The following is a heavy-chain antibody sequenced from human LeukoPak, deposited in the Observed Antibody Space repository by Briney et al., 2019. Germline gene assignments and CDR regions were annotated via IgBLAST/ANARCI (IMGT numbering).Heavy chain of an antibody. D-gene: IGHD3-22*01. J-gene: IGHJ4*02. CDR2: IIPIFGTA. CDR3: ARDPYYYDSSGYYI. CDR1: GGTFSSYA. V-gene: IGHV1-69*05. Sequence: SVKVSCKASGGTFSSYAISWVRQAPGQGLEWMGGIIPIFGTANYAQKFRGRVTITTDESTSTAYMELSSLRSEDTAVYYCARDPYYYDSSGYYIWGQGTLVTVSS.